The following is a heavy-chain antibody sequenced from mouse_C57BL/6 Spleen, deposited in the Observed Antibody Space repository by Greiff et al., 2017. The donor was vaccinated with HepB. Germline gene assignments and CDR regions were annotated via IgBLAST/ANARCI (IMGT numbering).Heavy chain of an antibody. D-gene: IGHD3-2*02. CDR2: IDPSDSET. V-gene: IGHV1-52*01. CDR3: ARPSSGYWFAY. Sequence: QVQLKQPGAELVRPGSSVKLSCKASGYTFTSYWMHWVKQRPIQGLEWIGNIDPSDSETHYNQKFKDKATLTVDKSSSTAYMQLSSLTSEDSAVYYCARPSSGYWFAYWGQGTLVTVSA. CDR1: GYTFTSYW. J-gene: IGHJ3*01.